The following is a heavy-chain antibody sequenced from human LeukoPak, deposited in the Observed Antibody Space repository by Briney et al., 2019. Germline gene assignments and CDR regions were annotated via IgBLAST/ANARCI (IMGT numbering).Heavy chain of an antibody. V-gene: IGHV3-11*05. Sequence: GGSLRLSCAASGITFSDYYMSWIRQAPGKGLEWVSYISSSSSYTNYADSVKGRFTISRDNAKNSVYLQMNSLKTEDTAVYYCTRGGYYDSSGEYYFDYWGQGTLVTVSS. J-gene: IGHJ4*02. CDR1: GITFSDYY. CDR2: ISSSSSYT. D-gene: IGHD3-22*01. CDR3: TRGGYYDSSGEYYFDY.